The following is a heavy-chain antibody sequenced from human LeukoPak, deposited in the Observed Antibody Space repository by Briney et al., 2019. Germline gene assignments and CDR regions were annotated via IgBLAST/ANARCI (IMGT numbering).Heavy chain of an antibody. CDR2: INHSGST. Sequence: KPSETLSLTCAVYGGSFSGYYWSWIRQPPGKGLEWIGEINHSGSTNYNPSLKSRATISVDTSKNQFSLKLSSVTAADTAVYYCAREHAAYDFWSGYYPRGYFDYWGQGTLVTVSS. D-gene: IGHD3-3*01. CDR1: GGSFSGYY. CDR3: AREHAAYDFWSGYYPRGYFDY. J-gene: IGHJ4*02. V-gene: IGHV4-34*01.